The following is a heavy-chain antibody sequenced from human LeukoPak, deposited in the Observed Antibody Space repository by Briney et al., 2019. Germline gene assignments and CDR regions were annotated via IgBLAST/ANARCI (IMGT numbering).Heavy chain of an antibody. D-gene: IGHD2-2*02. V-gene: IGHV1-69*11. Sequence: SVKVSCKASGGTFSSYAISWVRQAPGQGLEWMGRIIPILGTADYAQNFQGRVTITADESTSTAYMELSSLRSEDTAVYYCARERDCSSTNCYTNFGYWGQGTLVTVSS. CDR2: IIPILGTA. CDR1: GGTFSSYA. J-gene: IGHJ4*02. CDR3: ARERDCSSTNCYTNFGY.